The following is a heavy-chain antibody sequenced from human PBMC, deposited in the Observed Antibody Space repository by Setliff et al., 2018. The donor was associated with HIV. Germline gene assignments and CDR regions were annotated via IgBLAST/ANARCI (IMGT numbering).Heavy chain of an antibody. CDR1: GYSFTSNW. V-gene: IGHV5-51*01. CDR2: IHPVDSDT. Sequence: GESLKISCKGSGYSFTSNWIGWVRQMPGKGLEWMGIIHPVDSDTRISPSFQGQVTISADKSINTAYLQWSSLKASDTAMYYCARHVLVTRDVRYFDYWGQGTLVTVSS. CDR3: ARHVLVTRDVRYFDY. J-gene: IGHJ4*02. D-gene: IGHD2-21*02.